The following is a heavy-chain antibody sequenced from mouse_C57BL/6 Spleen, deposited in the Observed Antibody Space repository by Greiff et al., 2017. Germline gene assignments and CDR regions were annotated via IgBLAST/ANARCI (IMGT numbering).Heavy chain of an antibody. CDR3: ARIYYGNYAWFAF. V-gene: IGHV1-9*01. J-gene: IGHJ3*01. CDR2: ILPGSGST. D-gene: IGHD2-1*01. CDR1: GYTFTGYW. Sequence: QVQLQESGAELMKPGASVKLSCTATGYTFTGYWIEWVKQRPGHGLEWIGEILPGSGSTNYNEKFKGKATFTADTSSNTAYLQLSSLTTEDPAIYDCARIYYGNYAWFAFWGQGTLVTVSA.